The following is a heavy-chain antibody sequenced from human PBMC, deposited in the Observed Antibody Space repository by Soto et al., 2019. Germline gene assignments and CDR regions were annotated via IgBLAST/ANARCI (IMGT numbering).Heavy chain of an antibody. D-gene: IGHD2-2*01. CDR2: IYSSGST. CDR3: ARHNKVTSRQYSFDS. Sequence: SETLSLTCTVSGDSINNYYWSWIRQPPGKGLEWIGYIYSSGSTNYTPSLKSRVTISVDTSKNQFSLKLSSVTAADTAVFYRARHNKVTSRQYSFDSWGQGTLVTVSS. V-gene: IGHV4-59*08. CDR1: GDSINNYY. J-gene: IGHJ4*01.